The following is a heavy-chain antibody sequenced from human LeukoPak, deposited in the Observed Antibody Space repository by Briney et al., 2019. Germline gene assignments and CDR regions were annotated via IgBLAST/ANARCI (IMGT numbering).Heavy chain of an antibody. J-gene: IGHJ6*03. D-gene: IGHD2-2*01. CDR1: GASISSYY. V-gene: IGHV4-4*07. Sequence: SETLSLTCTVSGASISSYYWSWIRQPAGKGLEWLGRIHTSGSPNSHPSLKSRVTMSEDTSRNQFSLKLSSVTAADTAVYYCAREQIVVVPAAIGDDYYYYYYMDVWGKGTTVTVSS. CDR3: AREQIVVVPAAIGDDYYYYYYMDV. CDR2: IHTSGSP.